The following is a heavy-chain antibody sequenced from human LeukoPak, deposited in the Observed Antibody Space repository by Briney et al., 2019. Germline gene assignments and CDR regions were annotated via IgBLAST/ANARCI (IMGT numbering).Heavy chain of an antibody. J-gene: IGHJ4*02. CDR3: ARVGSGGSWDY. CDR1: GYTFTSYY. Sequence: ASVKVSCKASGYTFTSYYMHWVRQAPGQGLEWMGIINPSGGSTSYAQKFQGRVTMTRNTSTSTVYMELSSLRSEDAAVYYCARVGSGGSWDYWGQGTLVTVSS. D-gene: IGHD2-15*01. CDR2: INPSGGST. V-gene: IGHV1-46*01.